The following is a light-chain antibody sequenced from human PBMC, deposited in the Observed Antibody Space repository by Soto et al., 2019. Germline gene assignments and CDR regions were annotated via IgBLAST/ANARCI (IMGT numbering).Light chain of an antibody. CDR2: EAS. CDR1: QSVSSY. V-gene: IGKV3-11*01. J-gene: IGKJ5*01. CDR3: QQRRNWPPFT. Sequence: EIVLTQSPATLSLSPGERATLSCRASQSVSSYLAWYQQKPGQAPRLLIYEASNRATGIPARFSGSGSGTDFTLTISSREPEDFAVYYCQQRRNWPPFTFGQGTRLEIK.